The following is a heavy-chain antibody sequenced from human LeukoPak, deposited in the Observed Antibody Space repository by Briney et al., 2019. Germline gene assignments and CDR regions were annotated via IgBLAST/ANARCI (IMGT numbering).Heavy chain of an antibody. Sequence: ASVKVSCKASGYTFSGYFMHWVRQAPGQGLEWMGWINPNSGGTNYAQKFQGRVTMTRDTSISTAYMELSRLRFDDTAVYYCARASSSWEVLSYWGQGTLVTVSS. J-gene: IGHJ4*02. CDR3: ARASSSWEVLSY. CDR1: GYTFSGYF. V-gene: IGHV1-2*02. D-gene: IGHD6-13*01. CDR2: INPNSGGT.